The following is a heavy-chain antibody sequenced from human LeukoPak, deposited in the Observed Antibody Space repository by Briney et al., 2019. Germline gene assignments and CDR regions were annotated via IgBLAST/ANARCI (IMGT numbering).Heavy chain of an antibody. CDR2: ISSSGSTI. CDR3: ARDPINCSGGSCYQDY. D-gene: IGHD2-15*01. Sequence: GGSLRLSCAASGFTFGSYAMSWVRQAPGKGLEWVSYISSSGSTIYYADSVKGRFTISRDNAKNSLYLQMNSLRAEDTAVYYCARDPINCSGGSCYQDYWGQGTLVTVSS. J-gene: IGHJ4*02. CDR1: GFTFGSYA. V-gene: IGHV3-48*03.